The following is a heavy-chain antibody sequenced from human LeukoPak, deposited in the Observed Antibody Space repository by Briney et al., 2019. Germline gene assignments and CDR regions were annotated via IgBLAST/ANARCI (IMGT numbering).Heavy chain of an antibody. CDR1: GFTFDDYG. J-gene: IGHJ6*03. V-gene: IGHV3-20*04. D-gene: IGHD3-22*01. CDR3: AREGLYYDSSDSYPRRTYYYYYMDV. CDR2: INWNGGST. Sequence: GGSLRLSCAASGFTFDDYGMSWVRQAPGKGLEWVSGINWNGGSTGYADSVKGRFTISGDNAKNSLYLQMNSLRAEDTALYYCAREGLYYDSSDSYPRRTYYYYYMDVWGKGTTVTVSS.